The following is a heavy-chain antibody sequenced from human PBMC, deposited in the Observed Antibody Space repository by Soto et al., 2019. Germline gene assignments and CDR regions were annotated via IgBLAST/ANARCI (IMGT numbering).Heavy chain of an antibody. V-gene: IGHV3-23*01. CDR2: ISGSGTST. D-gene: IGHD5-12*01. CDR3: ATSSAYDSY. Sequence: VGSLRLSCAASGFTFSSYAMSWVRQAPGKGLEWVSAISGSGTSTYYGDSVKGRFTISRDNSKNTLYLQMNSLRAEDTGVYYCATSSAYDSYWGQGTLVTVSS. CDR1: GFTFSSYA. J-gene: IGHJ4*02.